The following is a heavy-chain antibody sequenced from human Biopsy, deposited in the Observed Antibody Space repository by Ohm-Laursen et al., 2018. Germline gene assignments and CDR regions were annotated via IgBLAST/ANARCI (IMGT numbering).Heavy chain of an antibody. D-gene: IGHD3-22*01. V-gene: IGHV3-33*01. J-gene: IGHJ4*02. CDR3: AREGDDSSGYTPHYFDY. CDR2: IWYDGSNK. Sequence: SLRLSCAASGFTFSIYGMHWVRQAPGKGLEWVAVIWYDGSNKYYADSVKGRFTISRDDPKNTLYLQMNSLRAEDTALYYCAREGDDSSGYTPHYFDYWGQGTLVTVSS. CDR1: GFTFSIYG.